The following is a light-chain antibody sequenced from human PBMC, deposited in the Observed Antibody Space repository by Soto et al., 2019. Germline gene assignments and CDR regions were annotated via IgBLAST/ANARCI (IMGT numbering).Light chain of an antibody. Sequence: EIVLTQSPATLSLSPGERATLSCRASQSISNSLAWYQQKPGQAPSLLIYAASTRATGIPARFSGSGSGTEFTLTINNLQSEDFAVYYCQQYNNWVTFGGGTKVDIK. CDR2: AAS. J-gene: IGKJ4*01. V-gene: IGKV3-15*01. CDR3: QQYNNWVT. CDR1: QSISNS.